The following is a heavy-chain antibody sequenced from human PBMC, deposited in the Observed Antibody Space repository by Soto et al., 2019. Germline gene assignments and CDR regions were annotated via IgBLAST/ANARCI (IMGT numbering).Heavy chain of an antibody. D-gene: IGHD3-22*01. J-gene: IGHJ4*02. V-gene: IGHV4-4*02. CDR2: IYHSGST. CDR1: GGSISSSNW. CDR3: ASRRGSYYYDSSGYLNY. Sequence: SGTLSLTCAVSGGSISSSNWWSWVRQPPGKGLEWIGEIYHSGSTNYNPSLKSRVTISVDKSKNQFSLKLSSVTAADTAVYYCASRRGSYYYDSSGYLNYWGQGTLVTVSS.